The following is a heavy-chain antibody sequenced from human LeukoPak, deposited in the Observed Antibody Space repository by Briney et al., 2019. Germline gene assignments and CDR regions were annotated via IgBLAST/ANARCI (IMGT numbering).Heavy chain of an antibody. V-gene: IGHV1-8*01. CDR2: MNPNSGNT. D-gene: IGHD3-16*01. Sequence: GASVRVSCKASGSTFTSYDINWVRQATGQGLEWMGWMNPNSGNTGYAQKFQGRVTMTRNTSISTAYMELSSLRSEDTAVYYCARGPLSLYGPDAFDIWGQGTMVTVSS. CDR3: ARGPLSLYGPDAFDI. J-gene: IGHJ3*02. CDR1: GSTFTSYD.